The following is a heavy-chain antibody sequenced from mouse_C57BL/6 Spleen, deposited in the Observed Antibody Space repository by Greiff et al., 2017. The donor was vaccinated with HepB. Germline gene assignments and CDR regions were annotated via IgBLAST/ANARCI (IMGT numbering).Heavy chain of an antibody. V-gene: IGHV1-72*01. Sequence: QVQLQQSGAELVKPGASVKLSCKASGYTFTSYWMHWVKQRPGRGLEWIGRIDPNSGSTKYNEKFKSKATLTVDKPSSTAYMQLSSLTSEESAVYYWASEAGTWYFDVWGTGTTVTVSS. CDR2: IDPNSGST. CDR1: GYTFTSYW. CDR3: ASEAGTWYFDV. D-gene: IGHD4-1*01. J-gene: IGHJ1*03.